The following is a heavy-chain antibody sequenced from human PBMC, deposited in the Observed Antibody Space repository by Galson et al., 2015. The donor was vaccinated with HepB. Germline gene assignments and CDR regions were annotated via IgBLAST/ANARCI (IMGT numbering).Heavy chain of an antibody. Sequence: ETLSLTCTVSGGSISSSSSHWGWIRQPPGKGLEWIGSIYYSGSTYYNPSLKSRVTISVDTSKNQFSLKLSSVTAADTAVYYCARLMALGIAVGPVHRWGQGTLVTVSS. V-gene: IGHV4-39*01. CDR2: IYYSGST. D-gene: IGHD6-19*01. CDR3: ARLMALGIAVGPVHR. J-gene: IGHJ5*02. CDR1: GGSISSSSSH.